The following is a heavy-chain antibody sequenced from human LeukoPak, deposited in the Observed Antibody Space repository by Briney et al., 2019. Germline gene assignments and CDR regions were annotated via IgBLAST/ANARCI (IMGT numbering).Heavy chain of an antibody. V-gene: IGHV3-48*04. J-gene: IGHJ4*02. CDR2: INYSGSNI. CDR3: ARPSSDWPQPRPFDY. D-gene: IGHD6-13*01. Sequence: PGGSLRLSCAASGFTFSTYSMSWVRQAPGKGLEWISDINYSGSNIYYADSVKGRFTVSRDNAKNSLYLQMNSLRAEDTAVYYCARPSSDWPQPRPFDYWGQGTLVTVSS. CDR1: GFTFSTYS.